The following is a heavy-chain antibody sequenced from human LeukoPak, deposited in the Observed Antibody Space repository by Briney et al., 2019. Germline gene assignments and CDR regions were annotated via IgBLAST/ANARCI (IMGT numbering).Heavy chain of an antibody. CDR2: IKQDGSEI. D-gene: IGHD2-15*01. CDR1: GFTFSSYW. V-gene: IGHV3-7*05. Sequence: GGSLRLSCAASGFTFSSYWMSWVRQAPGKGLEWVANIKQDGSEIYYVDSVKGRFSISRDNAKNSLYLQMNSLRAEDTAVYYCARDHLFCSGGSCYWTGFDYWGQGTLVTVSS. CDR3: ARDHLFCSGGSCYWTGFDY. J-gene: IGHJ4*02.